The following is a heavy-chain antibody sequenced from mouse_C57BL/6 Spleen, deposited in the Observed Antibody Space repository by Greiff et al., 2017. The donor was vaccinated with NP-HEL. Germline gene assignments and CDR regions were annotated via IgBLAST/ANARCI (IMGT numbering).Heavy chain of an antibody. CDR2: IYPGSGST. CDR1: GYTFTSYW. CDR3: ARGPHSSGYDYYAMDY. Sequence: QVQLQQPGAELVKPGASVKMSCKASGYTFTSYWITWVKQRPGQGLEWIGDIYPGSGSTNYNEKFKSKATLTVDTSSSTAYMQLSSLTSEDSAVYYCARGPHSSGYDYYAMDYWGQGTSVTVSS. D-gene: IGHD3-2*02. J-gene: IGHJ4*01. V-gene: IGHV1-55*01.